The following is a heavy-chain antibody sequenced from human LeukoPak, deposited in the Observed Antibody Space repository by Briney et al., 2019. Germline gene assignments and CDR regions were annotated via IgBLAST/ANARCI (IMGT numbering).Heavy chain of an antibody. Sequence: ASVKVSCKASGGTFSSYAISWVRQAPGQGLEWMGWISAYNGNTNYAQKLQGRVTMTTDTSTSTAYMELRSLRSDDTAVYYCARSGLVTPDFDYWGQGTLVTVSS. CDR3: ARSGLVTPDFDY. CDR2: ISAYNGNT. CDR1: GGTFSSYA. D-gene: IGHD3/OR15-3a*01. V-gene: IGHV1-18*01. J-gene: IGHJ4*02.